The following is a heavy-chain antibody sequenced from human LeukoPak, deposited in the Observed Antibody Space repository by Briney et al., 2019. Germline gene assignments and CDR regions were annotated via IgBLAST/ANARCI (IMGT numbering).Heavy chain of an antibody. CDR1: GFTLSSAW. CDR2: IKSKSDGGTT. J-gene: IGHJ4*02. V-gene: IGHV3-15*01. D-gene: IGHD2-2*01. Sequence: PGGSLRLSCAGSGFTLSSAWMSWVRQTPGKGLEWVGRIKSKSDGGTTDYAALVKGRFTISRDDSKNTVYLQMNSLETEDTAVYYCSTYAASGVWGQGTLVTVSS. CDR3: STYAASGV.